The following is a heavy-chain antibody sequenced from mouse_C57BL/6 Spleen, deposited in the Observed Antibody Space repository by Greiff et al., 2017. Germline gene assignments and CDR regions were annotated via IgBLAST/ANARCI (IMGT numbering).Heavy chain of an antibody. Sequence: VQLQQSGPELVKPGASVKISCKASGYAFSSSWMNWVKQRPGKGLEWIGRIYPGDGDTNYNGKFKGKATLTADKSSSTAYMQLSSLTSEDSAVYFCARSRMIYYDYDEAPFDYWGQGTTLTVSS. D-gene: IGHD2-4*01. CDR1: GYAFSSSW. J-gene: IGHJ2*01. CDR3: ARSRMIYYDYDEAPFDY. V-gene: IGHV1-82*01. CDR2: IYPGDGDT.